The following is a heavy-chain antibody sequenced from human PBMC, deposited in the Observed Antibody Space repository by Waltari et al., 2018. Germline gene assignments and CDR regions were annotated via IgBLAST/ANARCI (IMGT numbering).Heavy chain of an antibody. CDR2: IYSGGST. CDR1: GFTVSSNY. CDR3: ASAHLAPFQH. J-gene: IGHJ1*01. V-gene: IGHV3-53*01. D-gene: IGHD3-3*02. Sequence: EVQLVESGGGLIQPGGSLILSCAASGFTVSSNYMSWVRPAPWKGLEWVSVIYSGGSTYYADSVKGRFTSSRDKSKNTLYLQMNSLRAEDTAVYYCASAHLAPFQHWGQGTLVTVSS.